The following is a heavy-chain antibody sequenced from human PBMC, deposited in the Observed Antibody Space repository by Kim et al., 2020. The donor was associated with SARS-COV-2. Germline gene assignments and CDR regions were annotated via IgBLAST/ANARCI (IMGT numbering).Heavy chain of an antibody. CDR3: ARTGDFDI. V-gene: IGHV3-74*01. J-gene: IGHJ3*02. Sequence: GGSTSYANSVKRRFTTSRDNAKNTLYLQMNSLRAEDTAVYYCARTGDFDIWGQGTMVTVSS. CDR2: GGST.